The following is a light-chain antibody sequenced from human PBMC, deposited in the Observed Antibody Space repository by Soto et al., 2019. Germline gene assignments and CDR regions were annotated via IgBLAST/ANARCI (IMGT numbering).Light chain of an antibody. CDR1: SSDVDGYDY. V-gene: IGLV2-14*01. Sequence: QSALTQPASVSGSPGQSITISCTGTSSDVDGYDYVSWYQQHPGKAPKLMIYEVSNRPSGVSNRFSGSKSGNTASLTISGLQAEDEADYYCTSYTSSSPVVFGGGTKVTVL. CDR3: TSYTSSSPVV. J-gene: IGLJ2*01. CDR2: EVS.